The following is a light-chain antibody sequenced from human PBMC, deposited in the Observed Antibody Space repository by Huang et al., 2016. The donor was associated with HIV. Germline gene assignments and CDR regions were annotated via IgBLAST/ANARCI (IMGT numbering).Light chain of an antibody. CDR2: AAS. V-gene: IGKV1-39*01. Sequence: DIQMTQSPSSLSASVGDRVTITCRASKSIGNYLNWYQQKPGKAPKLLLYAASNLQSGVPSRVSGSGSGTDFTLTISSLQPEDFATYYCQQSYSTPAFGQGTKVEIK. CDR1: KSIGNY. CDR3: QQSYSTPA. J-gene: IGKJ1*01.